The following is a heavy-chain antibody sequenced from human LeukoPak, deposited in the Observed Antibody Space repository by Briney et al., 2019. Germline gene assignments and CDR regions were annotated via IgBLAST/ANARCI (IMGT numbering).Heavy chain of an antibody. CDR1: GGSFSGYY. Sequence: SETLSLTCAVYGGSFSGYYWSWIRQPPGKGLEWIGSIYYSGSTYYNPSLKSRVTISVDTSKNQFSLKLSSVTAADTAVYYCARHGRRGYSYGHDAFDIWGQGTMVTVSS. J-gene: IGHJ3*02. V-gene: IGHV4-34*01. CDR2: IYYSGST. CDR3: ARHGRRGYSYGHDAFDI. D-gene: IGHD5-18*01.